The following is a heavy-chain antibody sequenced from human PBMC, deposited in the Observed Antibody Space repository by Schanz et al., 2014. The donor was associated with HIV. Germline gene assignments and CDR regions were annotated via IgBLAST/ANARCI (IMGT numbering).Heavy chain of an antibody. CDR1: GGSFSDNY. J-gene: IGHJ6*02. D-gene: IGHD2-15*01. Sequence: QVQLQQWGAGLLKPSETLSLTCAVYGGSFSDNYWSWIRQPPGKGLEWIGEINHSGSTKYNPSLESRLTMSVDPFKRQFSLRLTSVTAADTAVYYCASLCSGSNCFYSSYYGMDVWGQGTTVAVSS. V-gene: IGHV4-34*02. CDR3: ASLCSGSNCFYSSYYGMDV. CDR2: INHSGST.